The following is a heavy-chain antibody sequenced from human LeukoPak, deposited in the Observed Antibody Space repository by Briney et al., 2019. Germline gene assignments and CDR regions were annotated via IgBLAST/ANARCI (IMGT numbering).Heavy chain of an antibody. D-gene: IGHD6-19*01. CDR2: ISSSSSTM. V-gene: IGHV3-48*02. J-gene: IGHJ4*02. CDR1: GFTFSAYS. CDR3: ARAGSGWRSDY. Sequence: GGSLRLSCAASGFTFSAYSINWVRQAPGKGLEWVSYISSSSSTMYYADSVKGRFTISRENAKNSLYLQMSSLRDEDTAVYYCARAGSGWRSDYWGQGTLVTVSS.